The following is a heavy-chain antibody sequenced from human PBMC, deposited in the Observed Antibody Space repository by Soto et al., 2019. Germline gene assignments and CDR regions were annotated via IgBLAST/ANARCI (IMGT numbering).Heavy chain of an antibody. V-gene: IGHV3-21*01. CDR1: GFTFSSYS. CDR3: ARAQGSGYPGDGAFDI. J-gene: IGHJ3*02. D-gene: IGHD5-12*01. CDR2: ISSSSSYI. Sequence: EVQLVESGGGLVKPGGSLRLFCPASGFTFSSYSMNWVRQAPGKGLEWVSSISSSSSYIYYEDSVKGRFTISRDNAKNSLYLQMNSLRAEDTAMYYCARAQGSGYPGDGAFDIWGQGTMVTVSS.